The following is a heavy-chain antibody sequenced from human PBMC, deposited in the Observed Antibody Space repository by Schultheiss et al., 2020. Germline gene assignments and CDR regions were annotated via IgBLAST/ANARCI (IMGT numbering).Heavy chain of an antibody. D-gene: IGHD4-11*01. CDR2: ISSNGGST. CDR3: VNTITVFDS. Sequence: GESLKISCSASGFTFSNYAMHWVRQAPGKGLEYVSAISSNGGSTYYADSVKGRFTISRDNSKNTLYLQMSSLRAEDTALYYCVNTITVFDSWGQGTLVTVSS. V-gene: IGHV3-64D*06. J-gene: IGHJ4*02. CDR1: GFTFSNYA.